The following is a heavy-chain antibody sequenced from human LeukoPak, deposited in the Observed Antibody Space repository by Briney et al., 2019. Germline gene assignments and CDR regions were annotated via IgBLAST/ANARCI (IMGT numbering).Heavy chain of an antibody. Sequence: ASVKVSCKASGYIFTSFDINWVRQATGQGLEWLGWMNPNSGYAENAQKFRGRLTITRDTSINTAYMELGSLTSDDTAVYYCARGPSGATSYYMDVWAKGNTVTVSS. D-gene: IGHD1-26*01. J-gene: IGHJ6*03. CDR2: MNPNSGYA. CDR3: ARGPSGATSYYMDV. CDR1: GYIFTSFD. V-gene: IGHV1-8*01.